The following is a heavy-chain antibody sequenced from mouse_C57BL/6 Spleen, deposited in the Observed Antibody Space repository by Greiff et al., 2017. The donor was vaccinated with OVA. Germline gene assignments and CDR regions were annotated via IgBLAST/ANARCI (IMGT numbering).Heavy chain of an antibody. Sequence: VQLQQSGPVLVKPGASVKMSCKASGYTFTDYYMNWVKQSHGKSLEWIGVINPYNGGTSYNQKFKGKATLTVDKSSSTAYMELNSLTAEDSAVYYCARQGDFDYWGQGTTLTVSS. J-gene: IGHJ2*01. V-gene: IGHV1-19*01. CDR1: GYTFTDYY. CDR2: INPYNGGT. CDR3: ARQGDFDY.